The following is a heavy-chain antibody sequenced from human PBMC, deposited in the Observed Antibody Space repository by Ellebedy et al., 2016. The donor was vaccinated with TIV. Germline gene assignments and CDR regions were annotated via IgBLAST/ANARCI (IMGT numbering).Heavy chain of an antibody. J-gene: IGHJ3*02. CDR1: GGPISRDP. CDR3: ARSSISVFGVTDAFNI. CDR2: IFGSGST. D-gene: IGHD3-3*01. V-gene: IGHV4-59*01. Sequence: MPSETLSPTCTPPGGPISRDPWSWIRQPPGNGLDWIGFIFGSGSTIYNPSLRNRVSISLDRSQKQVSLNLTSVTAADSAVYFCARSSISVFGVTDAFNIWGQGTSVTVSS.